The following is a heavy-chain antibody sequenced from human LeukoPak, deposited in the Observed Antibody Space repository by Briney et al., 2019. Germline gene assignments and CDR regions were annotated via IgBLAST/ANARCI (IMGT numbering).Heavy chain of an antibody. CDR2: IYYSGST. V-gene: IGHV4-39*07. CDR1: GGSISSSSYY. Sequence: SETLSLTCTVSGGSISSSSYYWGWIRQPPGKGLEWIGNIYYSGSTYYNPSLKSRVTISVDTSKNQFFLKLSSVTAAVTAVYYCARDLRSRYCTNGVCYTPYYFDYWGQGTLVTVSS. CDR3: ARDLRSRYCTNGVCYTPYYFDY. D-gene: IGHD2-8*01. J-gene: IGHJ4*02.